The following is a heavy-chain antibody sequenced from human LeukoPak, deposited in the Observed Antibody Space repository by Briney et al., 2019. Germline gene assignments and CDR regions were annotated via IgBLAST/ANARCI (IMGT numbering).Heavy chain of an antibody. CDR1: GDSFSNYY. D-gene: IGHD2-15*01. V-gene: IGHV4-59*13. J-gene: IGHJ6*03. Sequence: PSETLSLTCTVSGDSFSNYYWSWIRQSPGKGLEWIAFMHPGGSTKYSPSLMSRVAISVDTSNNQFSLTLTSLTAADTAVYYCARYGVVIASTFYYMDVWGKGTAVTVSS. CDR2: MHPGGST. CDR3: ARYGVVIASTFYYMDV.